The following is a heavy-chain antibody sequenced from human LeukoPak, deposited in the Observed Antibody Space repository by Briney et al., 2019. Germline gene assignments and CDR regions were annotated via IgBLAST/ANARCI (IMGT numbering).Heavy chain of an antibody. Sequence: SETLSLTCTVSGGSISSYYWSWIRQPAGKGLEWIGRIYTSGSTNYNPSLKSRVTMSVDTSKNQFSLKLSSVTAADTAVYYCARDIAAAGLHYYYYYMDVWGKGTTVTVSS. CDR2: IYTSGST. D-gene: IGHD6-13*01. CDR3: ARDIAAAGLHYYYYYMDV. CDR1: GGSISSYY. J-gene: IGHJ6*03. V-gene: IGHV4-4*07.